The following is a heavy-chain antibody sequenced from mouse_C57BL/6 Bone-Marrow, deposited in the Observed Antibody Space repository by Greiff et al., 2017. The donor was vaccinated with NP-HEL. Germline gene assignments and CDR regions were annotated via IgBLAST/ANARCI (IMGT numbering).Heavy chain of an antibody. V-gene: IGHV1-81*01. D-gene: IGHD1-1*01. CDR3: ARSGYGSSYDYAMDY. Sequence: QVQLKESGAELARPGASVKLSCKASGYTFTSYGISWVKQRTGQGLEWIGEIYPRSGNTYYNEKFKGKATLTADKSSSTAYMELRSLTSEDSAVYFGARSGYGSSYDYAMDYWGRGTSVTVSS. CDR1: GYTFTSYG. J-gene: IGHJ4*01. CDR2: IYPRSGNT.